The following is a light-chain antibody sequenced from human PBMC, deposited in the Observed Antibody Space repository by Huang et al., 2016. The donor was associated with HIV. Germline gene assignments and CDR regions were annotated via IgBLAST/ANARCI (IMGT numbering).Light chain of an antibody. Sequence: DIVMTQSPLSLSVTPGEPASISCRSSQSLLNSNGYNSLDWYFQKPGQSPQLLIYLSSNRASGVPDRFSGSGAGTDFTLKISRVEAEDVGVYYCMHAIESPRTCGQGTKVEIK. CDR2: LSS. CDR3: MHAIESPRT. CDR1: QSLLNSNGYNS. V-gene: IGKV2-28*01. J-gene: IGKJ1*01.